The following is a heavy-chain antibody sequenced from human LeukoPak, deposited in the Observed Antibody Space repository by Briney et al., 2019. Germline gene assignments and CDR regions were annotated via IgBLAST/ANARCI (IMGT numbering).Heavy chain of an antibody. V-gene: IGHV4-34*01. CDR1: GGSFSGYY. CDR3: ARTLVVPDY. J-gene: IGHJ4*02. CDR2: INHSGST. Sequence: SETLSLTCAVYGGSFSGYYWSWIRQPPGKGLEWIGEINHSGSTNYNPSLKSRVTISVDTSKNQFSLKLSSVTAADTAVYYCARTLVVPDYWGQGTLVTVSS. D-gene: IGHD2-2*01.